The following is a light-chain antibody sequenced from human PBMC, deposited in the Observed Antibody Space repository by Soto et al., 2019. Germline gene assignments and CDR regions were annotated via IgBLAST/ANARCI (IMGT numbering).Light chain of an antibody. V-gene: IGKV1-5*01. J-gene: IGKJ2*02. Sequence: DIQLTQSPSTLSASVGDRVTITCRASQSVTDWLAWYQQKPGKAPKLLIYDASSLQSGVPSRFSGSGSGTEFSLTISSLHPDDVATYYCQQYYRSCTFGQWTKMEIK. CDR2: DAS. CDR3: QQYYRSCT. CDR1: QSVTDW.